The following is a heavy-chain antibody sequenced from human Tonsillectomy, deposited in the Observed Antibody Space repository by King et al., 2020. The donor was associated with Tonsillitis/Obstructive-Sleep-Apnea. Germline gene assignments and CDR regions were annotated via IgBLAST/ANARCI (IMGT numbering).Heavy chain of an antibody. CDR2: IWYDGSNK. Sequence: VQLVQSGGGVVQPGRSLRLSCAASGFTFSSYGMHWVRQAPGKGLEWVAVIWYDGSNKYYADSVKGRFTISRENSKNTLYLQMNSLRAEDTAVYYCARDGVIVGATSAFDIWGQGTMVTVSS. D-gene: IGHD1-26*01. CDR1: GFTFSSYG. CDR3: ARDGVIVGATSAFDI. J-gene: IGHJ3*02. V-gene: IGHV3-33*01.